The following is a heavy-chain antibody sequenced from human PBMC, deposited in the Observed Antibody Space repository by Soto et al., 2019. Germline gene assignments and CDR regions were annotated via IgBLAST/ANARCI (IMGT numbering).Heavy chain of an antibody. Sequence: EVQLVESGGGLVQPGGSLRLSCAASGFTLSSYHMDWVRQAPGKGLEWVPYININSGTIHYADSVKGRFTISRDNAKNSLYLQMDSLRAEDTAVYFCARDGTTGTTNYHYAMDVWGQGTTVTVSS. CDR1: GFTLSSYH. J-gene: IGHJ6*02. CDR3: ARDGTTGTTNYHYAMDV. CDR2: ININSGTI. D-gene: IGHD4-17*01. V-gene: IGHV3-48*03.